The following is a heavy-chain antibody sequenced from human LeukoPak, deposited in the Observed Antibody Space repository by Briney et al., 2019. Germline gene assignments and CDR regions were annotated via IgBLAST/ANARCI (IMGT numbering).Heavy chain of an antibody. CDR3: AREYCISSSCYGADY. V-gene: IGHV1-18*01. D-gene: IGHD2-2*01. CDR1: GCNLNSYG. Sequence: ATVKVSCKASGCNLNSYGISWVRQAPGQGLEWMGWISAYNGNAKHAQKLQGRVTMTTDTSTSTAYMELRSLRSDDTAVYYCAREYCISSSCYGADYWGQGTLVTVSS. CDR2: ISAYNGNA. J-gene: IGHJ4*02.